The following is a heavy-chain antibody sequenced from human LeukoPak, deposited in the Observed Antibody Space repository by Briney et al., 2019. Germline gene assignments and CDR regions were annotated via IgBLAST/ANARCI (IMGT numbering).Heavy chain of an antibody. Sequence: ASLKVSCKASGYSFSGYYMHWVRQAPGQGLEWMGWINPISSGTNYAQKFQDRVTMTSDSSISTAYMELSSLRSDDTAVYYCARDLYGGFDYWGQGTLVTVSS. J-gene: IGHJ4*02. CDR2: INPISSGT. CDR3: ARDLYGGFDY. D-gene: IGHD3-10*02. CDR1: GYSFSGYY. V-gene: IGHV1-2*02.